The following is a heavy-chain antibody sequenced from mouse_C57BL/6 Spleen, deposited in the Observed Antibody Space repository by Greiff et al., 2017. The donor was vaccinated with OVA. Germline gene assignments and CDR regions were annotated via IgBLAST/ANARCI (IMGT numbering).Heavy chain of an antibody. J-gene: IGHJ2*01. CDR1: GFTFSSYG. V-gene: IGHV5-6*01. Sequence: EVQGVESGGDLVKPGGSLKLSCAASGFTFSSYGMSWVRQTPDKRLEWVATISSGGSYTYYPDSVKGRFTISRDNAKNTLYLQMSSLKSEDTAMYYCARGGLGWYYFDYWGQGTTLTVSS. D-gene: IGHD1-1*02. CDR2: ISSGGSYT. CDR3: ARGGLGWYYFDY.